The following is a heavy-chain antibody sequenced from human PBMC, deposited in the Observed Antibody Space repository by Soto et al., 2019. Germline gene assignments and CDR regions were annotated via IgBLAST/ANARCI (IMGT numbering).Heavy chain of an antibody. Sequence: EVQLLESGGGLVQPGGSLRLSCAASGFTFSSYAMSWVRQAPGKGLEWVSGISGSGGSKYSADSVKGRFTISRVTSMNTLYLLMNSLRADDTAVYYCAKVSSSIWYDGFDIWGRGTMVTVSS. CDR2: ISGSGGSK. D-gene: IGHD3-3*02. CDR3: AKVSSSIWYDGFDI. V-gene: IGHV3-23*01. CDR1: GFTFSSYA. J-gene: IGHJ3*02.